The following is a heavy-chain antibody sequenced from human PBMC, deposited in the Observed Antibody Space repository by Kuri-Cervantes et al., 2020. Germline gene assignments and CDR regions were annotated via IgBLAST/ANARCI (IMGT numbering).Heavy chain of an antibody. D-gene: IGHD6-13*01. V-gene: IGHV3-30*03. J-gene: IGHJ6*02. CDR2: ISYDGSNK. Sequence: GGSLRLSCAASGFTFSSYGMHWVRQAPGKGLEWVAVISYDGSNKYYADSVKGRFTISRDNSKNTLYLQMNSLRDEDTAVYYCARDGTGSSWYRYYGMDVWGQGTTVTVSS. CDR3: ARDGTGSSWYRYYGMDV. CDR1: GFTFSSYG.